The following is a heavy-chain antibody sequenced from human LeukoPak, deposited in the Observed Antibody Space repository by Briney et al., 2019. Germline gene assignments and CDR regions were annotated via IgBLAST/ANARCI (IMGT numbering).Heavy chain of an antibody. CDR1: GVSFSGYY. CDR2: INHSGST. CDR3: ARGPSSGYYYVSARRWYFYL. J-gene: IGHJ2*01. Sequence: PSETLSLTCAVYGVSFSGYYWSWIRQPPGKGLEWIGEINHSGSTYYNPSLKSRVTITVDASKNQFPLKLSPVTASDTDVYYCARGPSSGYYYVSARRWYFYLWGRGNPVTASS. V-gene: IGHV4-34*01. D-gene: IGHD3-22*01.